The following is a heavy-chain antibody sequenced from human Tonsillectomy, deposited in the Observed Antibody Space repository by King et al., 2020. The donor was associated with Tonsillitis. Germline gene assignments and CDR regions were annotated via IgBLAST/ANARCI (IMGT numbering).Heavy chain of an antibody. D-gene: IGHD2-2*02. CDR2: ISSSGNTI. J-gene: IGHJ5*02. CDR3: AREPIYGDRFDA. Sequence: VQLVESGGGLVQPGGSLRLSCAASGFTFSRYEMNWVRQAPGKGLEWVSYISSSGNTIYYADSVKGRFTISRDNAKNSLYLQMNSLRAEDTAVYYCAREPIYGDRFDAWGLGTLVTVSS. CDR1: GFTFSRYE. V-gene: IGHV3-48*03.